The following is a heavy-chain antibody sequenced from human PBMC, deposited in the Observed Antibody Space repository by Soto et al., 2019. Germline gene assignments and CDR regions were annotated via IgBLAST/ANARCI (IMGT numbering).Heavy chain of an antibody. CDR3: GRADITIFGVVYDGMDV. V-gene: IGHV3-53*01. D-gene: IGHD3-3*01. Sequence: GGSLRLSCAASGFTVSSNYMSWVRQAPGKGLEWVSVIYSGGSTYYADSVKGRFTISRDNTKNTPYLQMNSLRAADTTVDYYGRADITIFGVVYDGMDVWGQGTTVTVSS. J-gene: IGHJ6*02. CDR2: IYSGGST. CDR1: GFTVSSNY.